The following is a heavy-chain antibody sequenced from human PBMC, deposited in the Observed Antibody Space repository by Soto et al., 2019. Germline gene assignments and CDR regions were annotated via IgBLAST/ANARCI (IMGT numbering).Heavy chain of an antibody. V-gene: IGHV3-33*01. CDR2: IYYDGSNE. Sequence: QVQLVESGGGVVQPGRSLRLSCAASGFTFSSYGMHWVRQAPGKGLEWVAVIYYDGSNEYYADSVKGRFTISRDNSKNTLYLQMSSLRAEDTAVYYCARGGSTAWQPFYFDFWGQGNLFTVSS. J-gene: IGHJ4*02. D-gene: IGHD6-19*01. CDR3: ARGGSTAWQPFYFDF. CDR1: GFTFSSYG.